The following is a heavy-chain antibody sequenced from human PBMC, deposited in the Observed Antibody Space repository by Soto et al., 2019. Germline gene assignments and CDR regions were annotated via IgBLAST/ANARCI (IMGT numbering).Heavy chain of an antibody. J-gene: IGHJ6*03. CDR2: MYYSGST. V-gene: IGHV4-59*08. Sequence: QVQLQESGPGLVKPSETLSLSCSVSGGSISGHYWSWVRQTPGKGLEWIGYMYYSGSTNYNPSLKSRVTISVDTSKNHFSLRLTSVTAADTAVYYCARGPYYDLIWNYYYMDVWGKGTTVTVLL. D-gene: IGHD3-16*01. CDR3: ARGPYYDLIWNYYYMDV. CDR1: GGSISGHY.